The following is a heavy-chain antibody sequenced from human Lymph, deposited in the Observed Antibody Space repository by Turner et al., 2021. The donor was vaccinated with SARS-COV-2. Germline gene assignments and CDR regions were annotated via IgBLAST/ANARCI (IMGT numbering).Heavy chain of an antibody. CDR1: GFTFSRYS. Sequence: ELQRVESGGGLVTPAGSLRPYSAASGFTFSRYSMNWVRQAPGKWLELVSSITFTSSYIYYADSVKGRFTISRDNDKNSLYLQMNSLRAEDTAVYYCARGPPVFPYYFDSWGQGTLVTVSS. J-gene: IGHJ4*02. CDR3: ARGPPVFPYYFDS. V-gene: IGHV3-21*01. CDR2: ITFTSSYI.